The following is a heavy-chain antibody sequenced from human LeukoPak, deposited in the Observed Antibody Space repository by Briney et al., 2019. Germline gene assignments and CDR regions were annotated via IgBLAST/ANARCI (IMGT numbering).Heavy chain of an antibody. CDR2: IAANGNDK. V-gene: IGHV3-7*03. J-gene: IGHJ4*02. CDR3: AREVFFQFDN. Sequence: GGSLKLSCAASGFTFRKYWMAWVRQAPGRGLEWVATIAANGNDKDYEDALQGRFTISRDNARNSLSLRIDSLRAEDTAQYYCAREVFFQFDNWGQGALVTVSS. CDR1: GFTFRKYW.